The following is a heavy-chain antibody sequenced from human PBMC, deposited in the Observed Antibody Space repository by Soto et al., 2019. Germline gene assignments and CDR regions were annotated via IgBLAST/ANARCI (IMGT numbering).Heavy chain of an antibody. CDR1: GYTFTSYA. D-gene: IGHD2-15*01. CDR2: INAGNGNT. V-gene: IGHV1-3*01. Sequence: ASVKVSCKASGYTFTSYAMHWVRQAPGQRLEWMGWINAGNGNTKYSQKFQGRVTITRDTSASTAYMELSSLRSEDTAVYYCARDVGVVVAAYYFDYWGQGTLVTVSS. CDR3: ARDVGVVVAAYYFDY. J-gene: IGHJ4*02.